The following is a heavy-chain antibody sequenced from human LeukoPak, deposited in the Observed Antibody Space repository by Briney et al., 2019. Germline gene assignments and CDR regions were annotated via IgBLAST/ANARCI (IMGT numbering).Heavy chain of an antibody. CDR2: ISSSSSHI. CDR1: GFTFSSYT. D-gene: IGHD6-19*01. J-gene: IGHJ4*02. V-gene: IGHV3-21*01. Sequence: GGSLRLSCAASGFTFSSYTMNWVRQAPGKGLEWFSSISSSSSHIYYTDSVKGRFTISRDNAKTSLNLQVNSLRAEDTAVYYCARGDKSSGWYFLDYWGRGTLVTVSS. CDR3: ARGDKSSGWYFLDY.